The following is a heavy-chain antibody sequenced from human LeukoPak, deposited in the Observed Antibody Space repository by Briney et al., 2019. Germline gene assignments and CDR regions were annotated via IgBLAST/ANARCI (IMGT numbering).Heavy chain of an antibody. D-gene: IGHD4-17*01. CDR1: GGTFSSYA. J-gene: IGHJ6*03. CDR2: IIPIFGTA. Sequence: SVKVSCKASGGTFSSYAISWVRQAPGQGLEWMGGIIPIFGTANYAQKFQGRVTNTTDESTSTAYMELSILRSEDTAVYYCASHYGEGYYYYYMDVWGKGTTVTVSS. CDR3: ASHYGEGYYYYYMDV. V-gene: IGHV1-69*05.